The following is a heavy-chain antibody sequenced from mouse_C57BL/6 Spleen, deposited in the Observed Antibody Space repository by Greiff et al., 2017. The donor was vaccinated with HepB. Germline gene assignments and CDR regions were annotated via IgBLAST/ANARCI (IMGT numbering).Heavy chain of an antibody. D-gene: IGHD2-4*01. J-gene: IGHJ4*01. V-gene: IGHV1-19*01. Sequence: EVQLQQSGPVLVKPGASVKMSCKASGYTFTDYYMNWVKQSHGKSLEWIGVINPYNGGTSYNQKFKGKATLTVDKSSSTAYMELNSLTSEDSAVYYCARGDYDVRYYYAMDYWGQGTSVTVSS. CDR1: GYTFTDYY. CDR3: ARGDYDVRYYYAMDY. CDR2: INPYNGGT.